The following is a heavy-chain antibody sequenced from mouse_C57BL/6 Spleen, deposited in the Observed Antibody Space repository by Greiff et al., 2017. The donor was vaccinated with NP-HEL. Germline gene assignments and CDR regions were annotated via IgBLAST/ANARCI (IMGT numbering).Heavy chain of an antibody. CDR2: IYPRSGNT. V-gene: IGHV1-81*01. D-gene: IGHD1-1*01. J-gene: IGHJ2*01. CDR1: GYTFTSYG. CDR3: AIDYGSSSFDY. Sequence: QVQLKESGAELARPGASVKLSCKASGYTFTSYGISWVKQRTGQGLEWIGEIYPRSGNTYYNEKFKGKATLTTDKSSSTAYMELRSLTSEYSAAYFCAIDYGSSSFDYWGQGTTLTVSS.